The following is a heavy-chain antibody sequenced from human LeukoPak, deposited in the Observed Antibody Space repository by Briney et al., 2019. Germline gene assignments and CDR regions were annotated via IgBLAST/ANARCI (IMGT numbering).Heavy chain of an antibody. Sequence: GGSLRLSCAASGFTFGSFRMTWVRQAPGKGLEWVSTISSSGSGTYIYYADSVKGRFTISRDNAKNSLYLQMNSLRAEDTAVYYCARDWETGSGSYRYGMDVWGQGTTVTVSS. J-gene: IGHJ6*02. CDR3: ARDWETGSGSYRYGMDV. D-gene: IGHD3-10*01. V-gene: IGHV3-21*04. CDR2: ISSSGSGTYI. CDR1: GFTFGSFR.